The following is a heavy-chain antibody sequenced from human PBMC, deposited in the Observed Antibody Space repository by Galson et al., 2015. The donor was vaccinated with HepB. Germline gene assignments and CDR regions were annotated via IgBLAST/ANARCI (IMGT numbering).Heavy chain of an antibody. J-gene: IGHJ4*02. D-gene: IGHD5-24*01. CDR1: GYTFPSYD. V-gene: IGHV1-8*01. CDR3: ERGVRWLQFGLSLGGGY. Sequence: SVKVGCKAYGYTFPSYDINWVRQATGQGLEWMGWMNPNSGNTGYAQKFQGRVTMTRNTSISTAYMELSSLRSEDTAVYYCERGVRWLQFGLSLGGGYWGQGTLVTVSS. CDR2: MNPNSGNT.